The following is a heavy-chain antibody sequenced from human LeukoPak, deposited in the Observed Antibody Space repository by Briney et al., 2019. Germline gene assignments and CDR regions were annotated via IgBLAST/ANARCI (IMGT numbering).Heavy chain of an antibody. CDR1: GYTFTSYD. J-gene: IGHJ4*02. V-gene: IGHV1-8*03. CDR3: AKCRPRFSQIVATMGNFDY. Sequence: ASVKVSCKASGYTFTSYDINWVRQATGQGLEWMGWMNPNSGNTGYAQKFQGRVTITRNTSISTAYMELSSLRSEDTAVYYCAKCRPRFSQIVATMGNFDYWGQGTLVTVSS. D-gene: IGHD5-12*01. CDR2: MNPNSGNT.